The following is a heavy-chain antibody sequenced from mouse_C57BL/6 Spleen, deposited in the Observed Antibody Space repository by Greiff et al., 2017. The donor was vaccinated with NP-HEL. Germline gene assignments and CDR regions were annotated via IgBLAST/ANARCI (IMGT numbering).Heavy chain of an antibody. CDR2: ISSGSSTI. V-gene: IGHV5-17*01. Sequence: EVQLVESGGGLVKPGGSLKLSCAASGFTFSDYGMHWVRQAPEQGLEWVAYISSGSSTIYYADTVKGRFTISRDNAKNTLFLQMTSLRSEDTAMYYGARPGRGYAMDYWGQGTSVTVSS. J-gene: IGHJ4*01. CDR3: ARPGRGYAMDY. CDR1: GFTFSDYG. D-gene: IGHD3-3*01.